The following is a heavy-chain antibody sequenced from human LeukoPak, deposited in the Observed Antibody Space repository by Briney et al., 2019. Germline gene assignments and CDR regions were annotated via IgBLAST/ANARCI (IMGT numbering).Heavy chain of an antibody. CDR1: GFTFSSYG. V-gene: IGHV3-23*01. CDR3: AKANPYSSGWYTSNYYYMDV. Sequence: GGSLRLSCAASGFTFSSYGMSWVRQAPGKGLEWVSAISGSGGSTYYADSVKGRFTISRDNSKNTLYLQMNSLRAEDTAVYYCAKANPYSSGWYTSNYYYMDVWGKGTTVTVSS. D-gene: IGHD6-19*01. J-gene: IGHJ6*03. CDR2: ISGSGGST.